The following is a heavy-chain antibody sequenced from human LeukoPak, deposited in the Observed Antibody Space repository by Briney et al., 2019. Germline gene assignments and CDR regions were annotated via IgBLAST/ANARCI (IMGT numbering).Heavy chain of an antibody. CDR1: GYTFTSYD. V-gene: IGHV1-8*01. CDR3: ARDYGVAYDSSGYYWFDP. Sequence: GASVKVSCKASGYTFTSYDINWVRQATGQGLEWMGWMSPNSGNTGYAQKFQGRVTMTRNTSISTAYMELSSLRSEDTAVYYCARDYGVAYDSSGYYWFDPWGQGTLVTVSS. CDR2: MSPNSGNT. J-gene: IGHJ5*02. D-gene: IGHD3-22*01.